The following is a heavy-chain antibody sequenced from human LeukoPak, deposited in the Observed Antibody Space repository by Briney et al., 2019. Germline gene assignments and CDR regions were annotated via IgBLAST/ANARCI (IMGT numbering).Heavy chain of an antibody. D-gene: IGHD5-24*01. Sequence: PGGSLTLSCEASGFTFSGNWMSWVRQAPGKGPEWVASINPDGSQKLYVDSVKGRFTISRDNTKSSLYLQMNSLGAEDTAMYYCAKLLGTATTYDSWGQGARVTVSS. V-gene: IGHV3-7*01. CDR1: GFTFSGNW. CDR3: AKLLGTATTYDS. J-gene: IGHJ4*02. CDR2: INPDGSQK.